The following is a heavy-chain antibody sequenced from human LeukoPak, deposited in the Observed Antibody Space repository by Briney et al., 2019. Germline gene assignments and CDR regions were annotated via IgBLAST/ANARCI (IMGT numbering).Heavy chain of an antibody. D-gene: IGHD3-22*01. J-gene: IGHJ4*02. CDR1: GYTFIGYY. CDR3: ARDCGDSSGYLYY. V-gene: IGHV1-2*06. Sequence: ASVKVSCKASGYTFIGYYVNWVRQAPGQGLEWMGRINPNSGGTNYAQKFQGRVTMTRDTSISTAYMELSRLRSDDTAVYYCARDCGDSSGYLYYWGQGTLVTVSS. CDR2: INPNSGGT.